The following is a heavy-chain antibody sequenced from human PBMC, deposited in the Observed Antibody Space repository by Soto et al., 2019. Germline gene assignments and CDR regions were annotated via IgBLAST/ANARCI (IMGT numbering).Heavy chain of an antibody. Sequence: SETLSLTCTISGGSFGTNYWSWIRQAPGKGLEWIGYTYHTGSTKYNPSLKSRATISVDTSKNQFSLALNSAAAADTAVYYCATDSAGRGPFDPWGQGILVTVSS. V-gene: IGHV4-59*13. D-gene: IGHD3-10*01. CDR3: ATDSAGRGPFDP. CDR1: GGSFGTNY. J-gene: IGHJ5*02. CDR2: TYHTGST.